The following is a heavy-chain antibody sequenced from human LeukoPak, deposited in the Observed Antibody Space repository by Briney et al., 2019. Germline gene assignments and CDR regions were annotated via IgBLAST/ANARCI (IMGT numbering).Heavy chain of an antibody. D-gene: IGHD1-7*01. V-gene: IGHV1-69*05. Sequence: GSSVKVSCKASGGTFSSYAISWVRQAPGQGLEWMGGIIPIFGTANYAQKFQGRVTITTDESTSTAYMDLSSLRSEDTAVYYCARATLRNYGRMFDAFDIWGQGTMVTVSS. CDR2: IIPIFGTA. J-gene: IGHJ3*02. CDR1: GGTFSSYA. CDR3: ARATLRNYGRMFDAFDI.